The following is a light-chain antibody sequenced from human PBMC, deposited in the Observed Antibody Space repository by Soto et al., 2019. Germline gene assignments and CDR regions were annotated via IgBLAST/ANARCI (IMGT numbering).Light chain of an antibody. Sequence: DIHLTQSPSFLSASVGDRVTITFRASQGIRNDLGWYQQKPGKAPKRLIYAASSLQSGVPSRFSGSGSGTEFTLAISSLQPDDFATYYCQQYKSDSWTLGQGTKVDIK. J-gene: IGKJ1*01. V-gene: IGKV1-17*01. CDR1: QGIRND. CDR2: AAS. CDR3: QQYKSDSWT.